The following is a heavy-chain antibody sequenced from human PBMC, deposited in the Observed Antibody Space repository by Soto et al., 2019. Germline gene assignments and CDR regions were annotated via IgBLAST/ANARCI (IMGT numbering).Heavy chain of an antibody. Sequence: EVQLVESGGGLVKPGGSLRLSCAASGFTLSNAWMSWVRQAPGKGLEWVGRIKSKSDGGTTDYDAPVKGKFTISRDDSTNTLYLQMNSLKTEDTAVYYCTIDSREDSRGYHGYFQHWGKGTLVTVYS. V-gene: IGHV3-15*01. CDR3: TIDSREDSRGYHGYFQH. CDR2: IKSKSDGGTT. CDR1: GFTLSNAW. J-gene: IGHJ1*01. D-gene: IGHD3-22*01.